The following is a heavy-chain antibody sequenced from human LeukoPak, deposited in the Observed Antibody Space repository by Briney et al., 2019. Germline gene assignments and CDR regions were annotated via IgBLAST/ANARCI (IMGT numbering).Heavy chain of an antibody. J-gene: IGHJ4*02. CDR3: ARRRTATVDFDY. D-gene: IGHD4-23*01. V-gene: IGHV4-59*08. CDR2: IYYSGST. CDR1: GDSISGNY. Sequence: PSETLSLTCTVSGDSISGNYWTWIRQPPGKGLEWIGYIYYSGSTNYNASLKSRVTISVDTSKNQFSLKLSSVTAADTAVYYCARRRTATVDFDYWGQGTLVTVSS.